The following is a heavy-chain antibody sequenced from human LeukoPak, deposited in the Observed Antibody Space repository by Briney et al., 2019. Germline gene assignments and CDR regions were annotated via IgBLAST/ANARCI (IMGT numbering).Heavy chain of an antibody. CDR1: GYKFTDHF. J-gene: IGHJ4*02. CDR2: IDPEDGET. Sequence: ASVKVSCKLSGYKFTDHFVHWVTQAPGKGLQWMGLIDPEDGETKYAAMFEDRVTITADTSRDSVFLDLNNLRSEDTAMYYCARNYFDFWGQGSLVTVSA. CDR3: ARNYFDF. V-gene: IGHV1-69-2*01.